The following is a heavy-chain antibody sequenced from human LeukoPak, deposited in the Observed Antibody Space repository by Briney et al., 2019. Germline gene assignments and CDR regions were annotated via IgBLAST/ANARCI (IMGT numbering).Heavy chain of an antibody. CDR1: GFTFSSYG. Sequence: GGSLRLSCAASGFTFSSYGMHWVRQAPGKGLEWVAFIRYDGSNKYYADSVKGRFTISRDNSKNTLYLQMNSLRAEDTAVYYCAKGRPPRELAYCGGDCYQSNDYWGQGTLVTVSS. V-gene: IGHV3-30*02. CDR2: IRYDGSNK. CDR3: AKGRPPRELAYCGGDCYQSNDY. D-gene: IGHD2-21*01. J-gene: IGHJ4*02.